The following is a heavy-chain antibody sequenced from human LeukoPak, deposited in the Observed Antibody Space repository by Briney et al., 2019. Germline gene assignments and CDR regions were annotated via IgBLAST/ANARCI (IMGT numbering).Heavy chain of an antibody. CDR3: ARGAVAVAGTRYYYYGMDV. V-gene: IGHV4-34*01. Sequence: SETLSLTCAVYGGSFSGYYWSWIRQPPGKGLEWIGEINHSGSTNYNPSLKSRVTISLDTSKNQFSLNLNSVTAADTAVYYCARGAVAVAGTRYYYYGMDVWGQGTTVTVSS. CDR1: GGSFSGYY. CDR2: INHSGST. J-gene: IGHJ6*02. D-gene: IGHD6-19*01.